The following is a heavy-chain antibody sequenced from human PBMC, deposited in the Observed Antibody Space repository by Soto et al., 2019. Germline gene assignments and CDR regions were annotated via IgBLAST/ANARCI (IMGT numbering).Heavy chain of an antibody. CDR3: AQHTPYYYDSSGYLLFDY. Sequence: PGGSLRLSCAASGFTFSSYAMSWVRQAPGKGLEWVSAISGSGGSTYYADSVKGRFTISRDNSKNTLYLQMNSLRAEDTAVYYCAQHTPYYYDSSGYLLFDYWGQGTLVTVSS. J-gene: IGHJ4*02. V-gene: IGHV3-23*01. D-gene: IGHD3-22*01. CDR1: GFTFSSYA. CDR2: ISGSGGST.